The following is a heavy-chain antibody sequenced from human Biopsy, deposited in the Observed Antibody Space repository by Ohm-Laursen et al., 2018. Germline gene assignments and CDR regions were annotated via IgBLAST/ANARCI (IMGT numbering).Heavy chain of an antibody. V-gene: IGHV4-59*01. CDR2: VYYTGST. CDR3: ARDRGFYSDRTVPGYFDL. Sequence: SQTLSPTWTVSGDSISSYYWSWIRQPPGKGLEWIGYVYYTGSTDYNPSLQSRVTISVDTSKNHFSLRLRSVTPADTAIYYCARDRGFYSDRTVPGYFDLWGRGTLVTVSS. D-gene: IGHD3-22*01. CDR1: GDSISSYY. J-gene: IGHJ2*01.